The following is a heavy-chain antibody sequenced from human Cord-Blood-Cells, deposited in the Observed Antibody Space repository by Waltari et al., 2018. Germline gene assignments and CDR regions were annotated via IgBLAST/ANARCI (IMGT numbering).Heavy chain of an antibody. CDR2: ISPILGTA. J-gene: IGHJ4*02. CDR3: ARDTQGPFDY. V-gene: IGHV1-69*01. CDR1: GGTFSSYA. Sequence: QVQLVQSGAEVKKTGSSVKVSCKASGGTFSSYAISWVRQAPGQGLEWMGGISPILGTANNAQNFQGRVTITADESTSTAYVELSSLRSEDTAGYYCARDTQGPFDYWGQGTLVTVSS.